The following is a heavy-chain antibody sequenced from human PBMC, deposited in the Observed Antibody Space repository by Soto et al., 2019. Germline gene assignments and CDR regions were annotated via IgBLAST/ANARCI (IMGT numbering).Heavy chain of an antibody. CDR2: ISGSGGST. CDR3: AKDFVSRRFLESDAFDI. J-gene: IGHJ3*02. D-gene: IGHD3-3*01. CDR1: GFTFSSYA. Sequence: EVQLLESGGGLVQPGGSLRLSCAASGFTFSSYAMSWVRQAPGKGLEWVSAISGSGGSTYYADSVKGRFTISRDNSKNTLYLQMNSLRAEDTAVYYCAKDFVSRRFLESDAFDIWGQGTMVTVSS. V-gene: IGHV3-23*01.